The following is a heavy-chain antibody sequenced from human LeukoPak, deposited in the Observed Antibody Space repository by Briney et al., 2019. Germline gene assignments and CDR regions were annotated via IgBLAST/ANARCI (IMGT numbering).Heavy chain of an antibody. J-gene: IGHJ4*02. Sequence: SETLSLTCTVSGGSISSSYYYWGWIRQPPGKGLEWIGSIYSSGSTYYNPSLKSRVTISVDTSKNQFSLKLSSVTAADTAVYYCARLKAHYFDYWGQGTLVTVSS. CDR1: GGSISSSYYY. CDR2: IYSSGST. CDR3: ARLKAHYFDY. V-gene: IGHV4-39*07.